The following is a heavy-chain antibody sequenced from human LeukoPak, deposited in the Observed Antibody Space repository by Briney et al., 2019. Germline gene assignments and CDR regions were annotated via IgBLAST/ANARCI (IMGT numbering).Heavy chain of an antibody. D-gene: IGHD3-22*01. CDR1: GFTSDDYA. J-gene: IGHJ3*02. V-gene: IGHV3-43*02. CDR2: ISGDGGST. Sequence: GGSLRLSCAASGFTSDDYAMHWVRQAPGKGLEWVSLISGDGGSTYYADSVKGRFTISRDNSKNSLYLQMNSLRTEDTALYYCAKDSYDSSGYYSDAFDIWGQGTMVTVSS. CDR3: AKDSYDSSGYYSDAFDI.